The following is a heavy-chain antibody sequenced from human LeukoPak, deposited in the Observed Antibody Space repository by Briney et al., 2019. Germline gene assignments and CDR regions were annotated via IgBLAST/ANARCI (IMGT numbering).Heavy chain of an antibody. D-gene: IGHD2-2*01. Sequence: PSETLSLTCTVAGGSISSSSCYWGWIRQPPGKGLEWIGSIYYSGSTYYNLSLKSRVTISVDTSKNQFSLKLSSVTAADTAVYYCARQRGDIVVVDFHYWGQGTLVTVSS. J-gene: IGHJ4*02. CDR2: IYYSGST. CDR3: ARQRGDIVVVDFHY. CDR1: GGSISSSSCY. V-gene: IGHV4-39*01.